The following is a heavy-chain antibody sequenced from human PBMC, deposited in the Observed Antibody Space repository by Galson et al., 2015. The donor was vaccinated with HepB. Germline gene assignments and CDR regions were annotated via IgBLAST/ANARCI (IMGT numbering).Heavy chain of an antibody. D-gene: IGHD6-25*01. Sequence: SLRLSCAASGFTFSSHAMHWVRQAPGKGLEWLALISFDGIKTYYADSVKGRFAISRDNSMNTLYLQMNTLRGDDTAVYYCARDPQRGGELDYWGQGTLVTVSS. V-gene: IGHV3-30*09. CDR2: ISFDGIKT. J-gene: IGHJ4*02. CDR1: GFTFSSHA. CDR3: ARDPQRGGELDY.